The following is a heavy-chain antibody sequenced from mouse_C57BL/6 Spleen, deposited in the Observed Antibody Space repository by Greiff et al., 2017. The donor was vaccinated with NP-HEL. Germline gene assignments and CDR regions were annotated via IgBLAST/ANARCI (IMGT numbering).Heavy chain of an antibody. J-gene: IGHJ3*01. Sequence: VQLQQSGAELVKPGASVKMSCKASGYTFTSYWITWVKQRPGQGLEWIGDIYPGSGSTNYNEKFKSKATLNVDTSSSTAYMQLSSLTSEDSAVYYCAREGPHYGSSYLFAYWGQGTLVTVSA. CDR3: AREGPHYGSSYLFAY. D-gene: IGHD1-1*01. CDR1: GYTFTSYW. CDR2: IYPGSGST. V-gene: IGHV1-55*01.